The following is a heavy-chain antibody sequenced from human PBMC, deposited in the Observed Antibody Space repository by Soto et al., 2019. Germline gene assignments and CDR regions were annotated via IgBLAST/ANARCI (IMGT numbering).Heavy chain of an antibody. J-gene: IGHJ4*02. V-gene: IGHV3-23*01. CDR2: ISGSGGST. CDR3: AKAQPLDSSGWEGFDY. Sequence: GWSLRLSCAASGFTFSSYAMSWVRQAPGKGLEWVSAISGSGGSTYYADSVKGRFTISRDNSKNTLYLQMNIVRAEETAVYYCAKAQPLDSSGWEGFDYWGQGT. CDR1: GFTFSSYA. D-gene: IGHD6-19*01.